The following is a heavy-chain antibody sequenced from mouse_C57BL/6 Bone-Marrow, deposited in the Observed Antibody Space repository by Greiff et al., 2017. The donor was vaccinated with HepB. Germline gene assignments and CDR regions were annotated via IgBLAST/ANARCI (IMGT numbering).Heavy chain of an antibody. CDR2: INPNNGGT. CDR1: GYTFTDYN. D-gene: IGHD1-1*01. Sequence: EVKLMESGPELVKPGASVKMSCKASGYTFTDYNMHWVKQSHGKSLEWIGYINPNNGGTSYNQKFKGKATLTVNKSSSTAYMELRSLTSEDSAVYYCARGNYYGSSPFDYWGQGTTLTVSS. J-gene: IGHJ2*01. V-gene: IGHV1-22*01. CDR3: ARGNYYGSSPFDY.